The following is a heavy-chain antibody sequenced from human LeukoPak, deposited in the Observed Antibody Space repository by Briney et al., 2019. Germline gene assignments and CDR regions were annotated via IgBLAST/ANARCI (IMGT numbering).Heavy chain of an antibody. CDR1: GFTFSSYE. Sequence: GGSLRLSCAASGFTFSSYEMNWVRQAPGKGLEWVSYISSSGRNIYYADSVKGRFTISRDNAKNFVYLQMNSLRAEDTAVYYCARYLVVTATPFDYWGQGTLVTVSS. D-gene: IGHD2-21*02. CDR3: ARYLVVTATPFDY. V-gene: IGHV3-48*03. CDR2: ISSSGRNI. J-gene: IGHJ4*02.